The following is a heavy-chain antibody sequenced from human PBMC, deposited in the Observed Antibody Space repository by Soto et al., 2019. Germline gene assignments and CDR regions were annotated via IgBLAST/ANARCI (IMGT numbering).Heavy chain of an antibody. Sequence: QVQLQQWGAGLLKPSETLSLTCAVYGGSFSGYYWSWIRQPPGKGLEWIGEINHSGSTNYNPSLKSRVTISVDTSKNQFSLKLSSVTAADTAVYYCARGPQYYDYVWGRYRPAGIPHFDYWGQGTLVTVSS. V-gene: IGHV4-34*01. J-gene: IGHJ4*02. CDR3: ARGPQYYDYVWGRYRPAGIPHFDY. D-gene: IGHD3-16*02. CDR1: GGSFSGYY. CDR2: INHSGST.